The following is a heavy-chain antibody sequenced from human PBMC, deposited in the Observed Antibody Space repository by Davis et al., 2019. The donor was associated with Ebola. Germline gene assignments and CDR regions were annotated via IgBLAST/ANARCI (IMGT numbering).Heavy chain of an antibody. Sequence: MPSETLSLTCAVYGGSSSGYYWSWIRQPPGKGLEWIGEINHSGSTNYNPSLKSRVTISVDTSKNQFSLKLSSVTAADTAVYYCARGGLWRYDSSGYYSYWGQGTLVTVSS. J-gene: IGHJ4*02. D-gene: IGHD3-22*01. CDR1: GGSSSGYY. CDR2: INHSGST. V-gene: IGHV4-34*01. CDR3: ARGGLWRYDSSGYYSY.